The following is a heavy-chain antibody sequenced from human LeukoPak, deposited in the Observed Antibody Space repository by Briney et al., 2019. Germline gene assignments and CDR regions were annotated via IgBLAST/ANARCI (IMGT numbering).Heavy chain of an antibody. D-gene: IGHD2-15*01. CDR2: ISASADST. Sequence: PGGSLRLPCAASGFVFSNYAMNWVRQAPGKGLEWVTVISASADSTYYADSVKGRFIVSRDNPKSTVYLHMNSLRAEDTAVYYCAKGSCRGADCSMDAWGQGTLVTVSS. CDR1: GFVFSNYA. CDR3: AKGSCRGADCSMDA. V-gene: IGHV3-23*01. J-gene: IGHJ4*02.